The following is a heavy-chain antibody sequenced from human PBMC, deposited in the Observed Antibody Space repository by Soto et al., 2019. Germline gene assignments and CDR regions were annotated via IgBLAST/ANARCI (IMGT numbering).Heavy chain of an antibody. V-gene: IGHV1-18*04. CDR1: GYTFSNFG. D-gene: IGHD1-26*01. CDR3: ARARMYSGAYHDY. CDR2: ITPYNGKA. Sequence: AGVKVSCKASGYTFSNFGINWVRQAPGQGLEWMGWITPYNGKANYSRKYQDRLTVTTDTSTNTAYLELRSLRSDDTAVYFCARARMYSGAYHDYWGKGNLVTVSS. J-gene: IGHJ4*02.